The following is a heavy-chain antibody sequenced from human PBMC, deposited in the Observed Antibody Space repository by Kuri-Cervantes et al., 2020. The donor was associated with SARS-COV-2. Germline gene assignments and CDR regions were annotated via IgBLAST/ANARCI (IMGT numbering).Heavy chain of an antibody. CDR3: ARDPGTMVRGVFDY. V-gene: IGHV1-46*03. D-gene: IGHD3-10*01. CDR1: GGTFTTYG. J-gene: IGHJ4*02. CDR2: INPSGGST. Sequence: ASVKVSCKASGGTFTTYGFTWVRQAPGQGLEWMGIINPSGGSTSYAQKFQGRVTMTRDTSTSTVYMELSSLRSEDTAVYYCARDPGTMVRGVFDYWGQGTLVTVSS.